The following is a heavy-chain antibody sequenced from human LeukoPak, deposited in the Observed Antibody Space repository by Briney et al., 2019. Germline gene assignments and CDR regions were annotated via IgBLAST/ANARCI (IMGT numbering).Heavy chain of an antibody. J-gene: IGHJ5*02. CDR3: ARAVTDSSGYYYWFDP. CDR1: GYTFTSYD. V-gene: IGHV1-8*01. D-gene: IGHD3-22*01. CDR2: MNPNSGNT. Sequence: ASVKVSCKASGYTFTSYDINWVRQATGQGLEWMGWMNPNSGNTGYAQKFQGRVTMTRNTSISTAYTELSSLRSEDTAVYYCARAVTDSSGYYYWFDPWGQGTLVTVSS.